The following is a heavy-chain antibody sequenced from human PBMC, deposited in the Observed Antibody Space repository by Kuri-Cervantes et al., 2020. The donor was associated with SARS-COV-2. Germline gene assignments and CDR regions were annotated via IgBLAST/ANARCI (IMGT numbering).Heavy chain of an antibody. CDR2: ISSSSSTI. CDR1: GFTFSNAW. D-gene: IGHD2-15*01. J-gene: IGHJ3*02. CDR3: ARDQGVVVVAALDAFDI. Sequence: GGSLRLSCAASGFTFSNAWMSWVRQAPGKGLEWVSYISSSSSTIYYADSVKGRFTISRDNAKNSLYLQMNSLRDEDTAVYYCARDQGVVVVAALDAFDIWGQGPMVTVSS. V-gene: IGHV3-48*02.